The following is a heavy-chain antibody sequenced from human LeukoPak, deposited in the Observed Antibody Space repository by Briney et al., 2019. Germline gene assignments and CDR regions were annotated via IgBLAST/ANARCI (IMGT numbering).Heavy chain of an antibody. CDR1: GFTFSDYG. J-gene: IGHJ4*02. CDR3: AKEGTAMASSYFDY. V-gene: IGHV3-30*18. Sequence: GGSLRLSCAASGFTFSDYGMYWVRQAPGKGLEWVAVISHDGTVQHYADSVKGRFTISRDNSDNTLYLQMNSLRDEDTAMYYCAKEGTAMASSYFDYWGQGTLITVSS. D-gene: IGHD5-18*01. CDR2: ISHDGTVQ.